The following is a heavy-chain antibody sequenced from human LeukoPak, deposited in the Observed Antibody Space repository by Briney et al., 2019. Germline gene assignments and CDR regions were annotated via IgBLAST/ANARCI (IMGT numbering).Heavy chain of an antibody. J-gene: IGHJ3*02. CDR3: AKDPSDGDFSGDAFDI. CDR1: GLTFSSYG. D-gene: IGHD2-21*02. Sequence: GGALRLSCAASGLTFSSYGMHWVRQAPGKGRGRVAVISYDGSNEYYADSVKRRFTSSRDNSKNTLYLQMNSLRAEDTAVYYCAKDPSDGDFSGDAFDIWVQGTMVTVSS. V-gene: IGHV3-30*18. CDR2: ISYDGSNE.